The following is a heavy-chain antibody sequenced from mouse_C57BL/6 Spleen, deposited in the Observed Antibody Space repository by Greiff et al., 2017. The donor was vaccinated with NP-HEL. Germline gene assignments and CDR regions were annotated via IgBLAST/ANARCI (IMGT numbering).Heavy chain of an antibody. CDR1: GYAFSSSW. Sequence: VQLQQSGPELVKPGASVKISCKASGYAFSSSWMNWVKQRPGKGLEWIGRIYPGDGDTNYNGKFKGKATLTADKSSSTAYMQLSSLTSEDSAVYFCARDSNYPYAMDYWGQGTSVTVSS. V-gene: IGHV1-82*01. D-gene: IGHD2-5*01. CDR2: IYPGDGDT. CDR3: ARDSNYPYAMDY. J-gene: IGHJ4*01.